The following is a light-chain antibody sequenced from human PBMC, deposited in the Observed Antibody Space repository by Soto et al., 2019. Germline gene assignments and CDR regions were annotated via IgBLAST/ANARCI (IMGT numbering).Light chain of an antibody. CDR2: EGT. Sequence: QSALTQPASVSGSLGQSITISCTGSSSDVGTYYFVSWYQQHPGKVPKLMIYEGTKRPSGVSDRFSGSKSGNTASMTISGLQAEDEADYYCSAYTVSRTYVFGTGTKVTV. J-gene: IGLJ1*01. CDR1: SSDVGTYYF. CDR3: SAYTVSRTYV. V-gene: IGLV2-23*01.